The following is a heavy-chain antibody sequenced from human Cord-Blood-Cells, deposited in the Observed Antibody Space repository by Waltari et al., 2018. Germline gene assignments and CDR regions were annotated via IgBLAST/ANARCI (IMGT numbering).Heavy chain of an antibody. V-gene: IGHV3-21*01. CDR2: ISSSSNYI. Sequence: EVQLVESGGGLVKPGGSLRLSCAASGFTFSSYSMNWVRQAPGKGLEWVSSISSSSNYIYYADSVKGRFTISRDNAKNSLYLQMNSLRAEDTAVYYCATSGPDIVVVPAAIDYWGQGTLVTVSS. CDR1: GFTFSSYS. J-gene: IGHJ4*02. CDR3: ATSGPDIVVVPAAIDY. D-gene: IGHD2-2*01.